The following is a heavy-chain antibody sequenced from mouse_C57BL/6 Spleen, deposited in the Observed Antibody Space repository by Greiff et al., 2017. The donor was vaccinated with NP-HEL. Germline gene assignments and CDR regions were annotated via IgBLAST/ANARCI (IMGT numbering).Heavy chain of an antibody. CDR1: GFTFSDYG. CDR3: ASIYPLAY. Sequence: EVQGVESGGGLVKPGGSLKLSCAASGFTFSDYGMHWVRQAPEKGLEWVAYISSGSSTIYYADTVKGRFTISRDNAKNTLFLLMTRLRAEDTAVYYCASIYPLAYWGQGTLVTVSA. CDR2: ISSGSSTI. V-gene: IGHV5-17*01. J-gene: IGHJ3*01.